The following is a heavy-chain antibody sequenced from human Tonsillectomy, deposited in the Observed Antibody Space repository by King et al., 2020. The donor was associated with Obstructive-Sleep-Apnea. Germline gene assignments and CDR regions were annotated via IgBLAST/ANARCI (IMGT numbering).Heavy chain of an antibody. J-gene: IGHJ4*02. V-gene: IGHV3-30*04. Sequence: VQLVESGGGVVQPGRSLRLSCAASGFTFSICAMHWVRQAPGKGLEWGEVISYDGSNKYYADSVKGRFTISRDNSKNTLYLQMNSLGAEDTAVYYCAREERGRHYFDYWGQGTLVTVSS. CDR1: GFTFSICA. CDR3: AREERGRHYFDY. D-gene: IGHD3-16*01. CDR2: ISYDGSNK.